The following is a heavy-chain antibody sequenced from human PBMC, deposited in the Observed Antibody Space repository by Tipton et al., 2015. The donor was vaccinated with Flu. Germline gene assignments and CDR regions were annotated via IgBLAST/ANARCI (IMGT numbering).Heavy chain of an antibody. J-gene: IGHJ6*02. CDR1: GYTFTGYY. D-gene: IGHD4-11*01. CDR2: INPNSGGT. CDR3: ASMTTVTSGDYYGMDV. Sequence: QSGAEVKKPGASVKVSCKASGYTFTGYYMHWVRQAPGQGLEWMGWINPNSGGTNYAQKFQGRVTMTRDTSISTAYMELSRLRSDDTAVYHCASMTTVTSGDYYGMDVWGQGTTVTVSS. V-gene: IGHV1-2*02.